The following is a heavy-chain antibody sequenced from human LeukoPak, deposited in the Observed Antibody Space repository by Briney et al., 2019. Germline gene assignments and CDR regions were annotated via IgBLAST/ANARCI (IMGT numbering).Heavy chain of an antibody. V-gene: IGHV3-21*01. J-gene: IGHJ4*02. Sequence: GGSLRLSCAASEFTFSSYSMNWVRQAPGKGLEWVSSISSSSSYIYYADSVKGRFTISRDNAKNSLYLQMNSLRVEDTAVYYCARGAMKTNYYHDYFDYWGQGTLVTVSS. CDR1: EFTFSSYS. D-gene: IGHD1-26*01. CDR3: ARGAMKTNYYHDYFDY. CDR2: ISSSSSYI.